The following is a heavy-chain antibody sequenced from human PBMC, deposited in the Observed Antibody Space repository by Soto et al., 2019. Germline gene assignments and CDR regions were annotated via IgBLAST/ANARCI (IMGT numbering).Heavy chain of an antibody. J-gene: IGHJ3*02. Sequence: SVKVSCKASGGTFSSYAISWVRQAPGQGLEWMGGLIPIFGTANYAQTFQGRVTITADESTSTAYMELSSLRSEATAVYYCARARPTIVPLSYGAFDIWGQGTMVTVSS. CDR3: ARARPTIVPLSYGAFDI. CDR1: GGTFSSYA. V-gene: IGHV1-69*13. CDR2: LIPIFGTA. D-gene: IGHD3-16*01.